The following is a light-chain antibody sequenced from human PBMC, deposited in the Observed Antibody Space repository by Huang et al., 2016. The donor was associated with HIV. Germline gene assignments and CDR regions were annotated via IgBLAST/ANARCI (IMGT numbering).Light chain of an antibody. Sequence: EIELTQSPATLSLSPGDRATLSCRASQSVGVYLAWYQQKPGQAPRLPIFEASNRATGIPDRFSGSGSGTDFTLTIDSLQPDDFAIYYCQQRTKWPPVLTFGGGTRVEIK. CDR3: QQRTKWPPVLT. CDR2: EAS. CDR1: QSVGVY. V-gene: IGKV3-11*01. J-gene: IGKJ4*01.